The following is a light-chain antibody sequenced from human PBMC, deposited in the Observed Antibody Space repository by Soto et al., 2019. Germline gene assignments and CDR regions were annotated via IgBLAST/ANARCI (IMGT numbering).Light chain of an antibody. Sequence: EVVMTQSPATLSVSPGERATLSCRASETVATNLAWYQQKPGQAPRLLISGASIRAAGISDRFRGSGSGTEFTLTISSLRSEDSAIYYCQQYFEWPPMTFGQGTKVEI. CDR3: QQYFEWPPMT. V-gene: IGKV3-15*01. J-gene: IGKJ1*01. CDR2: GAS. CDR1: ETVATN.